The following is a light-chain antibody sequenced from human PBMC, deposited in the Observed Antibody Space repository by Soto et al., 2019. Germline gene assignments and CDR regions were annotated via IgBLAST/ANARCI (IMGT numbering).Light chain of an antibody. V-gene: IGKV1-39*01. Sequence: DIQMIQSPSSLSASVGDRVTITCRASQSIGNYLSWYQQKPGKAPKLLINVASTLQSGVPSRFSGSGSVTDFTLAISSLQPEDFATYYCQQSSSTPQTFGGGTRVEIK. J-gene: IGKJ4*01. CDR1: QSIGNY. CDR2: VAS. CDR3: QQSSSTPQT.